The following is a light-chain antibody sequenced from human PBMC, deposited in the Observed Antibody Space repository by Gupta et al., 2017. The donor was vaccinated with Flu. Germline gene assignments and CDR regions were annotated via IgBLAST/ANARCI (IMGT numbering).Light chain of an antibody. CDR2: GVS. CDR1: RSDVGAHNY. CDR3: HSYTSSRTRVV. V-gene: IGLV2-14*01. J-gene: IGLJ2*01. Sequence: ALACPDAASGPPGQPITMCCTGPRSDVGAHNYVSWYQQHPGTAPKLMIYGVSNRPSGVSDRFSGSKSGNSASLAISGLQAEDEADYYCHSYTSSRTRVVFGGGTKLTVL.